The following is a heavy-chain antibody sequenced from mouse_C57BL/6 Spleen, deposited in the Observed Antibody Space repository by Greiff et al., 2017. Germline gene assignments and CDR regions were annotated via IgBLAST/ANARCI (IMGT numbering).Heavy chain of an antibody. CDR1: GFTFSNYW. CDR2: IRLKSDNYAT. J-gene: IGHJ3*01. CDR3: TFYYDYEAWFAY. D-gene: IGHD2-4*01. V-gene: IGHV6-3*01. Sequence: EVKLVESGGGLVQPGGSMKLSCVASGFTFSNYWMNWVRQSPEKGLEWVAQIRLKSDNYATHYAESVKGRFTISRDDSKSSVYLQMNNLRADDTGMYYCTFYYDYEAWFAYWGQGTLVTVSA.